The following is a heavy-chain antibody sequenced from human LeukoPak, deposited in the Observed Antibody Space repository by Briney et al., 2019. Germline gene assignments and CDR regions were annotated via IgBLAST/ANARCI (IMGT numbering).Heavy chain of an antibody. CDR2: IYYSGST. CDR3: ARQSLTMVRGLY. CDR1: GGSISSSSYY. Sequence: KPSETLSLTCTVSGGSISSSSYYWGWIRQPPGKGLEWIGSIYYSGSTYYNPSLNSRATISVDTSKNQFSLKLSSVTAADTGVYYCARQSLTMVRGLYWGQGTLVTVSS. D-gene: IGHD3-10*01. V-gene: IGHV4-39*01. J-gene: IGHJ4*02.